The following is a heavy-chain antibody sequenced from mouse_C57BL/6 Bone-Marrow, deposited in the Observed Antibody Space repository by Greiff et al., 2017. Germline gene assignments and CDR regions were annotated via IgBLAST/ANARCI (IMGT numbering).Heavy chain of an antibody. V-gene: IGHV1-4*01. CDR1: GYTFTSYT. J-gene: IGHJ3*01. D-gene: IGHD2-4*01. CDR2: INPSSGYT. CDR3: ASYDYDGSWFAY. Sequence: QVQLQQSGAELARPGASVKMSCKASGYTFTSYTMHWVKQRPGQGLEWIGYINPSSGYTKYNQKFKDKATLTADKSSSTAYMQLSSLTSEDSAVYYCASYDYDGSWFAYWGQGTLVTGSA.